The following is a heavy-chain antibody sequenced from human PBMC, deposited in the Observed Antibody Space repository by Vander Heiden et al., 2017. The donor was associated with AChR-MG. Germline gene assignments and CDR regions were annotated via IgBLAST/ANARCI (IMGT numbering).Heavy chain of an antibody. V-gene: IGHV1-8*01. CDR3: ARGNYYGSGSYYNSYYYYGMDV. J-gene: IGHJ6*02. Sequence: QVQLVQSGAEVKKPGASVKVSCKASGYTFTSYDINWVRQATGQGLEWMGWMNPNSGNTGYAQKFQGRVTMTRNTSISTAYMELSSLRSEDTAVYYCARGNYYGSGSYYNSYYYYGMDVWGQGTTVTVSS. CDR2: MNPNSGNT. CDR1: GYTFTSYD. D-gene: IGHD3-10*01.